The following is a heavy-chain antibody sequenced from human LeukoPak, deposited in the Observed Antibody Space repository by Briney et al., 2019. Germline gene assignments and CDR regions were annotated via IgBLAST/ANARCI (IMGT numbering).Heavy chain of an antibody. V-gene: IGHV1-2*02. Sequence: GASVKVSCKASGYSFTGYYMHWVRQAPGQGLEWMGWVNPNSGGTAYAQKFQGRVTMTRDTSISTAYMELSRLRSDDTAVYYCAREGYSSYWGQGTLVTVSS. CDR3: AREGYSSY. D-gene: IGHD4-11*01. CDR2: VNPNSGGT. CDR1: GYSFTGYY. J-gene: IGHJ4*02.